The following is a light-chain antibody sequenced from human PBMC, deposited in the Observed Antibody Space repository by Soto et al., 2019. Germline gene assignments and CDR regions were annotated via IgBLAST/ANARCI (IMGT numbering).Light chain of an antibody. J-gene: IGKJ2*01. V-gene: IGKV3-11*01. CDR3: PPRRTWSPMYT. Sequence: EIVLTQSPATLSLSPGERATLSCRASQSVSSYLAWYQQKPGQAPRLHIYDASNRATGIPARFSGSGSGTDFTLTINSLAPENFAVYYCPPRRTWSPMYTFGQGTKLYSK. CDR2: DAS. CDR1: QSVSSY.